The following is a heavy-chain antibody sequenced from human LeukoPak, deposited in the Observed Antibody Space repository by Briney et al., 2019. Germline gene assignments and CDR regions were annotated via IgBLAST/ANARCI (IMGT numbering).Heavy chain of an antibody. D-gene: IGHD3-22*01. J-gene: IGHJ3*02. CDR3: ARDDYYDSSGYEDAFDI. CDR1: GYTFTSYY. Sequence: ASVKVSCKASGYTFTSYYMHRVRQAPGQGLEWMGRINPSGGSTSYAQKFQGRVTMTRDMSTSTVYMELSSPRSEDTAVYYCARDDYYDSSGYEDAFDIWGQGTMVTVSS. V-gene: IGHV1-46*01. CDR2: INPSGGST.